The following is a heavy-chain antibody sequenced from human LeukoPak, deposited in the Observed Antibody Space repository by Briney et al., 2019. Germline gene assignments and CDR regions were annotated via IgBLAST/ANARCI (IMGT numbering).Heavy chain of an antibody. CDR1: GYTFTGYY. D-gene: IGHD6-13*01. CDR2: INPNSGGT. CDR3: APTGYSSSWFLFDY. Sequence: EASLKVSCKASGYTFTGYYMHWVRQAPGQGLEWMGWINPNSGGTNYAQKFQGRVTMTRDTSISTAYMALSRLRSDDTAVYYCAPTGYSSSWFLFDYWGQGTLVTVSS. J-gene: IGHJ4*02. V-gene: IGHV1-2*02.